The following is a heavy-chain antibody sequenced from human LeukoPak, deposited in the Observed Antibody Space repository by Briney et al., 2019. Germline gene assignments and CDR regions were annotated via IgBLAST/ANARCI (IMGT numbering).Heavy chain of an antibody. Sequence: PGGSLRLSCAASGFTFSSYAMHWVRQAPGKGLEWVAVISYDGSNKYYADSVKGRFAISRDNSKNTLYLQMNSLRAEDTAVYYCARSPGSIAVAGTGTLFDYWGQGTLVTVSS. CDR3: ARSPGSIAVAGTGTLFDY. CDR2: ISYDGSNK. CDR1: GFTFSSYA. J-gene: IGHJ4*02. V-gene: IGHV3-30*09. D-gene: IGHD6-19*01.